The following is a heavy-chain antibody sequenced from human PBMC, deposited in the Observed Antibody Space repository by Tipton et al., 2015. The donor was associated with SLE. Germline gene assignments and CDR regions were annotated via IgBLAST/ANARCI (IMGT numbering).Heavy chain of an antibody. V-gene: IGHV3-49*04. D-gene: IGHD3-3*01. Sequence: LSLTCTVSGGSISRYYWSWVRQAPGKGLEWVGFIRSKAYGGTTEYAASVKGRFTISRDDSKSIAYLQMNSLKTEDTAVYYCTRTIFGVESFDYWGRGTLVTVSS. CDR1: GGSISRYY. J-gene: IGHJ4*02. CDR3: TRTIFGVESFDY. CDR2: IRSKAYGGTT.